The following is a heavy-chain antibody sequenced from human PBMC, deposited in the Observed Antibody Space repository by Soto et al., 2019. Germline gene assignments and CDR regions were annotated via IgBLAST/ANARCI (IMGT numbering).Heavy chain of an antibody. CDR1: GFTFDDHA. D-gene: IGHD1-20*01. V-gene: IGHV3-9*01. J-gene: IGHJ4*02. CDR2: IGWNGGGT. Sequence: EVQLVESGGGLVQPGRSLRLSCAASGFTFDDHAMHWVRQAPGKGLEWVSGIGWNGGGTVYADSVKGRFTISRDNAKNSLYLQMNSLRSEDTALYYCTKDINNFNPSYFDSWGQGTLVIVSS. CDR3: TKDINNFNPSYFDS.